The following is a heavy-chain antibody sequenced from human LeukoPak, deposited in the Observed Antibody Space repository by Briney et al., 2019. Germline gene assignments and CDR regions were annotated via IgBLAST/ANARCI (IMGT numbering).Heavy chain of an antibody. Sequence: ASVKVSCKVSGYTFTDFYTHWVQQAPGKGLEWMGLVDPEDGRTIYAEKFQGRITITADTSTDTVYMELSSLRSEDAAVYYCARAYYYDSGGVGGYAFDIWGQGTMVTVSS. D-gene: IGHD3-22*01. CDR2: VDPEDGRT. J-gene: IGHJ3*02. CDR3: ARAYYYDSGGVGGYAFDI. V-gene: IGHV1-69-2*01. CDR1: GYTFTDFY.